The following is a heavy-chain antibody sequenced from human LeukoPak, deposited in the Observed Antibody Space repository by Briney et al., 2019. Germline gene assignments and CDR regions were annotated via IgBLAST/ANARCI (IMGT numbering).Heavy chain of an antibody. Sequence: ASVKVSCKASGYTFTGYYMHWVRQAPGQGLEWMGWINPNSGGSNYAQKFQGRVTMTRDTSISTAYMELSRLRSDDTAVYYCARDAYDSSVTSAFDIWGQGTMVTVSS. CDR3: ARDAYDSSVTSAFDI. CDR1: GYTFTGYY. J-gene: IGHJ3*02. CDR2: INPNSGGS. D-gene: IGHD3-22*01. V-gene: IGHV1-2*02.